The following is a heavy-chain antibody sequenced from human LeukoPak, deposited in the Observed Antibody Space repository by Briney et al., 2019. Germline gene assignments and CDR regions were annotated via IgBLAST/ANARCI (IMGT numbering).Heavy chain of an antibody. Sequence: GGSLRLSCAASGFTFSSYGMHWVRQAPGKGLEWVAVISYDGSNKYYADSVKGRFTISRDNSKNTLYLQMNSLRAEDTAVYYCAKDKLGWFGELYGMDVWGRGTTVTVSS. V-gene: IGHV3-30*18. D-gene: IGHD3-10*01. CDR1: GFTFSSYG. J-gene: IGHJ6*04. CDR3: AKDKLGWFGELYGMDV. CDR2: ISYDGSNK.